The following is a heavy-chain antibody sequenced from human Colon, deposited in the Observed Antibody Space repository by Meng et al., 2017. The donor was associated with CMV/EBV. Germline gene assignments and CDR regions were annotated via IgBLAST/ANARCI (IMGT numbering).Heavy chain of an antibody. CDR3: ATAKQGTFDY. D-gene: IGHD3-10*01. CDR2: VYYSGGT. J-gene: IGHJ4*02. V-gene: IGHV4-61*08. CDR1: GASVNSDGHY. Sequence: SETLSLTCTVSGASVNSDGHYWSWIRQPPGKGLEYIGYVYYSGGTNYNPSLKSRVTISVDTSKSRFSLKLSSLTAADTAVYYCATAKQGTFDYWGQGTLVTVSS.